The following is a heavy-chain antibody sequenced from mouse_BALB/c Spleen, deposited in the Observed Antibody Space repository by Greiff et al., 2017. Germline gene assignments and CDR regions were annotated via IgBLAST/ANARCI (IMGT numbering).Heavy chain of an antibody. CDR2: INPYNDGT. Sequence: VQLQQSGPELVKPGASVKMSCKASGYTFTSYVMHWVKQKPGQGLEWIGYINPYNDGTKYNENFKGKATLTSDKSSSTAYMELSSLTSEDSAVYYCARNYYGSSPYWYFDVWGAGTTVTVSS. CDR1: GYTFTSYV. J-gene: IGHJ1*01. V-gene: IGHV1-14*01. CDR3: ARNYYGSSPYWYFDV. D-gene: IGHD1-1*01.